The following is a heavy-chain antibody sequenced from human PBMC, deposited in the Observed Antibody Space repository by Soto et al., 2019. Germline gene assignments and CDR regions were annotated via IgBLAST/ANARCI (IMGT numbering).Heavy chain of an antibody. CDR3: ARRYGPSFDY. D-gene: IGHD4-17*01. CDR2: IYYSGST. CDR1: GGTISSSGYY. Sequence: SETMSLTCTVSGGTISSSGYYWSWIRQHPGKGLEWFGYIYYSGSTNYNPSLKSRVTISVDTSKNQFSLKLSSVTAADTAVYYCARRYGPSFDYWGQGTQVTVSS. V-gene: IGHV4-61*08. J-gene: IGHJ4*02.